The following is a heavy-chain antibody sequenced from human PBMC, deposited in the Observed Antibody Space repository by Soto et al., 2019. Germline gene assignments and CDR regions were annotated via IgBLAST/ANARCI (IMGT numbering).Heavy chain of an antibody. CDR3: ARAAAAGTLDV. J-gene: IGHJ6*04. V-gene: IGHV3-72*01. D-gene: IGHD6-13*01. Sequence: GGSLRLSCAASGFTFSSYSMNWVRQAPGKGLEWVGRTRNKANSYTTEYAASVKGRFTISRDDSKNSLYLQMNSLKTEDTAVYYCARAAAAGTLDVWGKGTTVTVSS. CDR2: TRNKANSYTT. CDR1: GFTFSSYS.